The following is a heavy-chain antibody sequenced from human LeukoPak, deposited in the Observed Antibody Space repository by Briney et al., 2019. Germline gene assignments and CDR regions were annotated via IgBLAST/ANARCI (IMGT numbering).Heavy chain of an antibody. CDR1: GFTFSSYA. D-gene: IGHD2-15*01. V-gene: IGHV3-23*01. J-gene: IGHJ4*02. Sequence: GGSLRLSCAASGFTFSSYAMSWVRQAPGKGLEWVSAISGSGGSTYYVDSVKGRFTISRDNSKNTLYLQMNSLRADDTAVYYCAKDRSGVVVAATNYWGQGTLVTVSS. CDR2: ISGSGGST. CDR3: AKDRSGVVVAATNY.